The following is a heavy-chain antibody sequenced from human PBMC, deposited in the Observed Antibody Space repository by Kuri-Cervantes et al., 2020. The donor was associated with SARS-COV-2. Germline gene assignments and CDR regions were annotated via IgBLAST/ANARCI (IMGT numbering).Heavy chain of an antibody. CDR1: GFTFSSYG. D-gene: IGHD3-9*01. Sequence: GESLKISCAASGFTFSSYGMHWVRQAPGKGLEWVAVIWYDGSNKYYADSVKGRFTISRDNSKNTLYLQMNSLRAEDTAVYYCAKRYFDWPFDLWGRGTLVTVSS. CDR3: AKRYFDWPFDL. J-gene: IGHJ2*01. V-gene: IGHV3-33*06. CDR2: IWYDGSNK.